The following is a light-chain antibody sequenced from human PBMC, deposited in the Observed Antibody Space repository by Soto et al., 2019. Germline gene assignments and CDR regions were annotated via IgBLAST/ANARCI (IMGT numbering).Light chain of an antibody. CDR1: ESVSSN. Sequence: VKTQAPATPFVSQGERATLFCRASESVSSNLAWYQQKPGQAPRLLIYGASTRATGIPARFSGSGSGTEFTLTISSLQSEDFAVYYCQQYNNWPPWTFGQGTKV. V-gene: IGKV3-15*01. CDR2: GAS. J-gene: IGKJ1*01. CDR3: QQYNNWPPWT.